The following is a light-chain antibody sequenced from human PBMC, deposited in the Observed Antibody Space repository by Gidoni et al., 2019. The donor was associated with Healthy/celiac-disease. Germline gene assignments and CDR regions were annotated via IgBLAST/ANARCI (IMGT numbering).Light chain of an antibody. Sequence: DIVLPQSPLSLPVTPGAPASISCMSSQSLLHSNGYNYLDWYLQKPGQSPQLLIYLGSNRASGVPDRFSGRGSGTDFTLKISRVEAEDVGVYYCMQALQTPLTFGGGTKVEIK. CDR2: LGS. J-gene: IGKJ4*01. CDR1: QSLLHSNGYNY. CDR3: MQALQTPLT. V-gene: IGKV2-28*01.